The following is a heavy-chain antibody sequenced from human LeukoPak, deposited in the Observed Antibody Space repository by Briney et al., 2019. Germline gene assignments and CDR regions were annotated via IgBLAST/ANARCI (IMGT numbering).Heavy chain of an antibody. Sequence: SVKVSYKASECAFSRYATSWVRQAPGQGLEWMGGIIPIFGTANYAQKFQDRVTITADKSTSTAYMELSSLRFEDTAVYYCARDEGAKIAFHIWGQGTMVTVS. CDR2: IIPIFGTA. D-gene: IGHD1-26*01. V-gene: IGHV1-69*06. CDR1: ECAFSRYA. CDR3: ARDEGAKIAFHI. J-gene: IGHJ3*02.